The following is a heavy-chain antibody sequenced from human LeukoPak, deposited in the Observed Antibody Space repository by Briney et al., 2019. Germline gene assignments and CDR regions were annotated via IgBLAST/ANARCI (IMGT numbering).Heavy chain of an antibody. CDR1: GFTFSSYG. V-gene: IGHV3-30*18. J-gene: IGHJ4*02. D-gene: IGHD3-9*01. Sequence: PGGSLRLSCAASGFTFSSYGMHWLRQAPGKGLEWVAVISYDGSNKYYADSVQGRFTISRDNSKNTLYLQMNSLRAEDTAVYYCAKEGYDILTGPAYFDYWGQGTLVTVSS. CDR2: ISYDGSNK. CDR3: AKEGYDILTGPAYFDY.